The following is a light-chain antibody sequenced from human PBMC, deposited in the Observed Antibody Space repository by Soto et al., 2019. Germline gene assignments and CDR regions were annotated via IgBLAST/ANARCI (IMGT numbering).Light chain of an antibody. Sequence: DIQMTQSPSTLSASVGDRVTITCRASQSISSWLAWYQQKPGKAPKLLIYDASSLESGVPSRFSGSGSGTEFTLTISSLQPDDFATYSSQHYTLYSGTFGQGTKV. CDR2: DAS. V-gene: IGKV1-5*01. CDR1: QSISSW. J-gene: IGKJ1*01. CDR3: QHYTLYSGT.